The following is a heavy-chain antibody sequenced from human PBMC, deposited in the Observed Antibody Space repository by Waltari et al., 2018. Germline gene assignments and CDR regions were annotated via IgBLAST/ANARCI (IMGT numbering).Heavy chain of an antibody. J-gene: IGHJ4*02. CDR1: GFTFSLYP. Sequence: QVQLVESGGGVVPPGGSLRLSCAASGFTFSLYPMHWVRQAPGKGMGWLAVPTPDGNVKHHAVSVMGRFTISRDNSKDTLFLEMNSLRPDDTAVYYCARALLLDYEGGGYWGQGTLVTVSS. D-gene: IGHD4-17*01. V-gene: IGHV3-30*04. CDR3: ARALLLDYEGGGY. CDR2: PTPDGNVK.